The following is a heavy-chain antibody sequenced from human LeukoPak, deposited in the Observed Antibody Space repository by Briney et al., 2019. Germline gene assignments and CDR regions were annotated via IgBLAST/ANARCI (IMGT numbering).Heavy chain of an antibody. CDR1: GFTFNTYA. Sequence: GGSLRLSCAASGFTFNTYAMESVRQAPGKGLEWVAVISYDGSNKYYADSVKGRFSISRDNSKDTLYLQMNSLRAEDTAVYYCAKDRLASGSSWTFDSWGQGTLVTVSS. CDR3: AKDRLASGSSWTFDS. D-gene: IGHD6-13*01. CDR2: ISYDGSNK. J-gene: IGHJ4*02. V-gene: IGHV3-30*18.